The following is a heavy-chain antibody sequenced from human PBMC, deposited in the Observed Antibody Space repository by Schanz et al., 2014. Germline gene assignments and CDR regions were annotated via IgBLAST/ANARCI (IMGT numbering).Heavy chain of an antibody. CDR2: ISSSGTST. CDR1: GFTFSDYF. Sequence: QVQLVESGGGLVKPGGSLRLSCSASGFTFSDYFMTWIRQAPGKGLEWLSYISSSGTSTYYADSVKGRFTISRDNAKNSLYLQMTSLRAEDTAVYYCATQYCSGTTCYTDSWDHWGQGTLVTVAS. D-gene: IGHD2-2*02. J-gene: IGHJ4*01. V-gene: IGHV3-11*04. CDR3: ATQYCSGTTCYTDSWDH.